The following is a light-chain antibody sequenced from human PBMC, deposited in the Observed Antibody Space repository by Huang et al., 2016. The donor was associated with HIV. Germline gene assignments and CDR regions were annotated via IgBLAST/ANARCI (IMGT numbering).Light chain of an antibody. CDR2: DAS. CDR1: QSVSNF. CDR3: QQRSSWPPCT. V-gene: IGKV3-11*01. J-gene: IGKJ3*01. Sequence: EILLTQSPATLSLSPGERATLSCRASQSVSNFLAWYQQRPGQPPRLLIYDASTRATGIPDRFSGSGSGTDFTLTSNTLEPEDFAVYYCQQRSSWPPCTFGPGTKVDFK.